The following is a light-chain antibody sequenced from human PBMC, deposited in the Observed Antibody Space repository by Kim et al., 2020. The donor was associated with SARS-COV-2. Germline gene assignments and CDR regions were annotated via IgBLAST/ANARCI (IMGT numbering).Light chain of an antibody. CDR1: QSVSRK. CDR2: DAS. J-gene: IGKJ5*01. V-gene: IGKV3-15*01. Sequence: ERVMTQSPATLSVSPGERVALSCRASQSVSRKLAWYQQKPGQAPRLLIYDASTRATGIPARFSGSGAGTEFTLTISSLQSEDSAVYYCQQYSDWPPITFGQGTRLDIK. CDR3: QQYSDWPPIT.